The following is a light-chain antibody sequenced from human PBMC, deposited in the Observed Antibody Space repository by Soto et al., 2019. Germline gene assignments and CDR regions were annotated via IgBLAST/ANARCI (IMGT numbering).Light chain of an antibody. V-gene: IGKV3-15*01. CDR3: QQYNNWPLT. CDR2: DAS. CDR1: HRVSTY. Sequence: EIVMTHSPATLSVSPGERATLSCRAIHRVSTYLAWYQQRPGQAPRLLIYDASTRATDIPARFSGSGSGTEFTLTISSLQSEDFAVYYCQQYNNWPLTFGGGTKVDIK. J-gene: IGKJ4*01.